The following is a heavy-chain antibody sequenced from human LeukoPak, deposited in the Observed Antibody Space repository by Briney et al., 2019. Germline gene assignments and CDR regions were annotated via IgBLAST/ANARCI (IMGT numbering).Heavy chain of an antibody. CDR3: ARVAVAISYFDY. J-gene: IGHJ4*02. CDR2: ISSSSSYI. CDR1: GFTFSSYS. D-gene: IGHD6-19*01. V-gene: IGHV3-21*01. Sequence: PGGSLRLPCAASGFTFSSYSMNWVRQAPGKGLEWVSSISSSSSYIYYADSVKGRFTISRDNAKNSLYLQMNSLRAEDTAVYYCARVAVAISYFDYWGQGTLVTVSS.